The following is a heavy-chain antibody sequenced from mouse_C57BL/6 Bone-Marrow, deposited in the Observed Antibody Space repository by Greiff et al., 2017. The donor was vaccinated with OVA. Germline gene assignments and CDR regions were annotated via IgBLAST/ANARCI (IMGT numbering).Heavy chain of an antibody. V-gene: IGHV1-80*01. CDR1: GYAFSSYW. CDR2: IYPGDGDT. CDR3: ARWGIYYYGSSSAWFAY. J-gene: IGHJ3*01. Sequence: VQRVESGAELVKPGASVKISCKASGYAFSSYWMNWVKQRPGKGLEWIGQIYPGDGDTNYNGKFKGKATLTADKSSSTAYMQLSSLTSEDSAVYFCARWGIYYYGSSSAWFAYWGQGTLVTVSA. D-gene: IGHD1-1*01.